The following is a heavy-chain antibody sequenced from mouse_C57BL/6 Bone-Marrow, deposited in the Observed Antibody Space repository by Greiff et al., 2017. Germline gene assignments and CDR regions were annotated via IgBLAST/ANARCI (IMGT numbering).Heavy chain of an antibody. CDR1: GYTFTSYW. Sequence: QVQLQQPGAELVMPGASVKLSCKASGYTFTSYWMHWVKQRPGQGLEWIGEIDPSDSYTNYNQKFKGKSTLTVDKSSSTAYMQLSSLTSEDSAVYYCARLIYDGYPYYFDCWGQGTTLTVSS. V-gene: IGHV1-69*01. D-gene: IGHD2-3*01. J-gene: IGHJ2*01. CDR3: ARLIYDGYPYYFDC. CDR2: IDPSDSYT.